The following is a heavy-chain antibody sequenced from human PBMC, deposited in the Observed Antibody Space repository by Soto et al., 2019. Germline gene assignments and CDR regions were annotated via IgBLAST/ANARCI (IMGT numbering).Heavy chain of an antibody. CDR1: GFTFSDSY. Sequence: VQLLESGGGLVQPGGSLRLSCAAPGFTFSDSYMSWIRQPPGKGLEWVSYISSSSSYTNYADSVKGRFTISRDNAKNSLYLQMNSLRAEDTAVYYCARVGGSTVTSFDYWGQGTLVTVSS. J-gene: IGHJ4*02. CDR3: ARVGGSTVTSFDY. D-gene: IGHD4-17*01. V-gene: IGHV3-11*06. CDR2: ISSSSSYT.